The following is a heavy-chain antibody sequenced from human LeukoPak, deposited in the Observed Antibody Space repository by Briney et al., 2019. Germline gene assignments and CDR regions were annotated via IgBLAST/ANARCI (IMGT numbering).Heavy chain of an antibody. V-gene: IGHV1-2*02. CDR3: AREYDSNSSFDY. CDR1: GYTFTGYY. CDR2: INPNSGGT. Sequence: ASVKVSCKASGYTFTGYYMHWVRQAPGQGLEWMGWINPNSGGTNYAQKFQGRVTMTRDTSTSTVYIYLSSLRSEDTALYYCAREYDSNSSFDYWGQGTLVTVSS. D-gene: IGHD6-6*01. J-gene: IGHJ4*02.